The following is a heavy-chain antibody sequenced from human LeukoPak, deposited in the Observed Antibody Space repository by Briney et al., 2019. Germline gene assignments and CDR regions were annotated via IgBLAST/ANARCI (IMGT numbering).Heavy chain of an antibody. CDR3: ATGHCNTSSCYYYYMDV. CDR2: FDPEDGDS. J-gene: IGHJ6*03. CDR1: GYTLRELS. D-gene: IGHD2/OR15-2a*01. Sequence: ASVKVSCKVSGYTLRELSMHWVRQVPAKGLQWMGVFDPEDGDSIIAQKFQGGLTMTEDTSTDTAYMELSRLTSEDTAMYYCATGHCNTSSCYYYYMDVWGKGTTVTVSS. V-gene: IGHV1-24*01.